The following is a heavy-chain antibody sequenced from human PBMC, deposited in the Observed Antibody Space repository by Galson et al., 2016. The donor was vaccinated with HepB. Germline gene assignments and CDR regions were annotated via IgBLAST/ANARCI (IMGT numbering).Heavy chain of an antibody. D-gene: IGHD5-12*01. J-gene: IGHJ4*02. CDR3: AGASSGSDY. Sequence: SETLSLTCAVYGVSFSGYYWSWIRQPPGKGPEWMGEITHTGSTTHNPSLKSRVTISIDTSKNQFSLKLSSVTAADTAVYYCAGASSGSDYWGQGTLVTVSS. CDR1: GVSFSGYY. CDR2: ITHTGST. V-gene: IGHV4-34*01.